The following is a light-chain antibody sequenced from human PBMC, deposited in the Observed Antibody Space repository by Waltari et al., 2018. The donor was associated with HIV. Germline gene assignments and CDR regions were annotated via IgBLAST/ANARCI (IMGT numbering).Light chain of an antibody. CDR2: GAS. CDR3: QQYGSSPPYT. CDR1: QRVSGY. J-gene: IGKJ2*01. Sequence: EIVLTLTPGTLSLSLGERATLSCRASQRVSGYLAWYQQKPGQAPRLLIYGASSRATGSPDRFSGSGSGTDFTLTISRLEPEDFAVYYCQQYGSSPPYTFGQGTKLEIK. V-gene: IGKV3-20*01.